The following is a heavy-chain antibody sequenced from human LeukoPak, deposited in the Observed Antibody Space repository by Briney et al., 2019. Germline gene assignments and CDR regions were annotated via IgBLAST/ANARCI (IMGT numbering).Heavy chain of an antibody. CDR3: ARAYKDRSLAGKKEFFQH. CDR1: GFTFDNYA. V-gene: IGHV3-9*01. D-gene: IGHD6-19*01. J-gene: IGHJ1*01. CDR2: ISWNSGTI. Sequence: GGSLRLSCAASGFTFDNYAMNWVRQVPGKGLEWISLISWNSGTIGYADSVKGRFTISRDNANNLLYLQMNSLRAEDTALYYCARAYKDRSLAGKKEFFQHWGQGTLVTVSS.